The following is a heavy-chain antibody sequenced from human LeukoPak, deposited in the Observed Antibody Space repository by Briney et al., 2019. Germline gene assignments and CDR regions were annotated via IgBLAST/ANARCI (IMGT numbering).Heavy chain of an antibody. Sequence: GGSLRLSCAASGFTFSSYSMNWVRPAPGGGREWVANTKQDGSEKYYVDSVKGRFTISRDNAKNSLYLQMNSLRAEDTAVYYCAGLEVVVAATPIDYWGQGTLVTVSS. D-gene: IGHD2-15*01. J-gene: IGHJ4*02. CDR2: TKQDGSEK. CDR3: AGLEVVVAATPIDY. V-gene: IGHV3-7*01. CDR1: GFTFSSYS.